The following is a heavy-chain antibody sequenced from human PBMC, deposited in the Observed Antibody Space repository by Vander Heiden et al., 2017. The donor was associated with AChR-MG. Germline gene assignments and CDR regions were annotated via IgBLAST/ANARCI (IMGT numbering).Heavy chain of an antibody. V-gene: IGHV1-2*04. CDR2: INPNSGGT. D-gene: IGHD3-3*01. CDR1: GYTFTGYY. J-gene: IGHJ6*02. CDR3: ARDHDFWSGRGFVYYGMDV. Sequence: QLQLVQSGAAVKKPGASVKVSCKASGYTFTGYYMDWVRQAPGQGLEWMGWINPNSGGTNYAQKFQGWVTMTRDTSISKAYMELSRLRSDDTAVYYCARDHDFWSGRGFVYYGMDVWGQGTTVTVSS.